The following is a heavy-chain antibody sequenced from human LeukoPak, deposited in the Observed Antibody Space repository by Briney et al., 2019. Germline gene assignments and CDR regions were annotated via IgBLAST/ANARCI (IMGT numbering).Heavy chain of an antibody. D-gene: IGHD3-10*01. CDR2: INPNSGGT. Sequence: ASVKVSCKASGYTFTGYYMHWVRQAPGQGLEWMGLINPNSGGTNYAQKFQGRVTMTRDTSISTAYMELSRLRSDDTAVYYCERDLDYYGSGSYGDWGQGTVVTVSS. CDR3: ERDLDYYGSGSYGD. J-gene: IGHJ4*02. CDR1: GYTFTGYY. V-gene: IGHV1-2*06.